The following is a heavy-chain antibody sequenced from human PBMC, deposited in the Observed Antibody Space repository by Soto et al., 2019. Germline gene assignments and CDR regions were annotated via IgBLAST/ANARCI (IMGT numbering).Heavy chain of an antibody. CDR3: ARESEDPTSNFDY. CDR1: GFPFTMYS. J-gene: IGHJ4*02. V-gene: IGHV3-21*06. CDR2: ISSTTNYI. Sequence: LRLSCEASGFPFTMYSMHWVRQAPGKGLEWVSSISSTTNYIYYGDSMKGRFTTSRDNAKNSLYLEMNSLRAEDTAVYYCARESEDPTSNFDYWGQGTLVTVSS.